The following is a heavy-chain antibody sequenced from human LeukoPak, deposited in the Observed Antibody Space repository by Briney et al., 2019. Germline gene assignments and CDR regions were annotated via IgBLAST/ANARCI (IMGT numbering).Heavy chain of an antibody. J-gene: IGHJ4*02. V-gene: IGHV3-48*03. D-gene: IGHD5/OR15-5a*01. CDR2: ISSSGSTI. CDR3: ARGLSTRGSRFDY. CDR1: GFTFSSYE. Sequence: PGGSLRLSCAASGFTFSSYEMNWVRQAPGKGLEWVSYISSSGSTIYYADSVKGRFTISRDNAKNSLYLQMNSLRAEDTAVYYCARGLSTRGSRFDYWGQGTLVTVSP.